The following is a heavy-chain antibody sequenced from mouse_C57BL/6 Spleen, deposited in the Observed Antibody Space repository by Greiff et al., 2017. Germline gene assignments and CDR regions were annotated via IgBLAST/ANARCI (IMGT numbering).Heavy chain of an antibody. V-gene: IGHV1-50*01. CDR2: IDPSDSYT. J-gene: IGHJ2*01. Sequence: QVQLQQPGAELVKPGASVKLSCKASGYTFTSYWMQWVKQRPGQGLEWIGEIDPSDSYTNYNQKFKGKATLTVDTSSSTAYMQLSSLTSEDSAVYYCASWVDYWGQGTTLTVSS. CDR1: GYTFTSYW. D-gene: IGHD4-1*01. CDR3: ASWVDY.